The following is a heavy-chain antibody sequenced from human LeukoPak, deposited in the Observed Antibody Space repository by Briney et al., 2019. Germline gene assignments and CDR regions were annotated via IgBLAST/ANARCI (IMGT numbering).Heavy chain of an antibody. D-gene: IGHD6-6*01. Sequence: QPGGSLRLSCAASGFTFSNYAMSWVRQAPGQGLEWVSGFTGSGVSTYYADSVKGRFSVSSDNTKNTLYMHMNSLRVEDTAVYYCAKGGPRSSFDYWGQGTLVTVSS. CDR2: FTGSGVST. CDR1: GFTFSNYA. V-gene: IGHV3-23*01. J-gene: IGHJ4*02. CDR3: AKGGPRSSFDY.